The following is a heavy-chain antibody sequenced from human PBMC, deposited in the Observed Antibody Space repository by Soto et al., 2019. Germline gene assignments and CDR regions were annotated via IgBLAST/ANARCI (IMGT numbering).Heavy chain of an antibody. D-gene: IGHD3-10*01. Sequence: SETLSLTCTVSGGSINSYFWSWIRQSPGKGLEWIGHIYYSGSTSYSPSLKSRVSISVDTSKNQSSLEVHSVTAADTAVYYCARAGTNMVQFDYWGQGTRVTVSS. CDR3: ARAGTNMVQFDY. J-gene: IGHJ4*02. CDR2: IYYSGST. CDR1: GGSINSYF. V-gene: IGHV4-59*01.